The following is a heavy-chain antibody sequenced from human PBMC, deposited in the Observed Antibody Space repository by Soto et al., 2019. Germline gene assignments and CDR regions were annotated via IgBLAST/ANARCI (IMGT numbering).Heavy chain of an antibody. CDR2: VHSGGTTT. V-gene: IGHV3-74*01. Sequence: GGSLRLSCAASGFTFDYYWMHWVRQAPGKGLVWVSRVHSGGTTTTYADSVKGRFTISRDNSKNTLYLQMNSLRAEDTAVYYCAITTSSSWYRGGSFDYWGQGTLVPVSS. D-gene: IGHD6-13*01. CDR3: AITTSSSWYRGGSFDY. CDR1: GFTFDYYW. J-gene: IGHJ4*02.